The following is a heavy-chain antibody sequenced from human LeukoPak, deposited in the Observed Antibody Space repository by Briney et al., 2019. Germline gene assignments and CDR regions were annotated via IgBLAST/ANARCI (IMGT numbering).Heavy chain of an antibody. CDR3: ARGITTFDY. J-gene: IGHJ4*02. V-gene: IGHV3-48*04. D-gene: IGHD3-3*01. Sequence: GGSLRLSCAASGFTFSSYSMNWVRQAPGKGLEWVSSISSSGSTIYYADSVKGRFTISRDNAKNSLYLQMNSLRAEDTAVYYCARGITTFDYWGQGTLVTVSS. CDR2: ISSSGSTI. CDR1: GFTFSSYS.